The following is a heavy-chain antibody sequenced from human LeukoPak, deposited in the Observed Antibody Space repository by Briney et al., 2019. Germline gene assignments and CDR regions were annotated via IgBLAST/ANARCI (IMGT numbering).Heavy chain of an antibody. CDR3: ASVPVVRAMVLFDY. Sequence: PSETLSLTCTVSGYSIGSAYYWSWIRQPPGKGLEWIGSISHSGSTSYYPSLESRVTISIDTSKNQFSLKLTSVTAADTAVYYCASVPVVRAMVLFDYWGQGTLVTVSS. CDR2: ISHSGST. J-gene: IGHJ4*02. V-gene: IGHV4-38-2*02. CDR1: GYSIGSAYY. D-gene: IGHD5-18*01.